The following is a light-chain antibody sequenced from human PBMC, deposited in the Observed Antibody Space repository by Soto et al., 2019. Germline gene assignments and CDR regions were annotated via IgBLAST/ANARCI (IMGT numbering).Light chain of an antibody. V-gene: IGKV1-17*03. CDR2: GAS. Sequence: DIQMTQSPSAMSASVGDRVTITCRASQGITNYLAWFQQKPGKVPKRLIYGASDLQSGVPSRFSGSGSGTEFTLTITSLQPEDFATYYCLQHNSYPYTLGQGTKLEIK. CDR1: QGITNY. J-gene: IGKJ2*01. CDR3: LQHNSYPYT.